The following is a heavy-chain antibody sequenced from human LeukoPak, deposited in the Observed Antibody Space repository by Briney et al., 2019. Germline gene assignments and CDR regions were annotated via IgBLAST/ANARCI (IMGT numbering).Heavy chain of an antibody. CDR1: GGSITSSSYY. CDR3: AMEKSHPV. Sequence: SETLSLTCTVSGGSITSSSYYWGWIRQPPGKGLEWIGTISSSGSTYYSPSLTSRVTISVDTSQNQFYLTLASVTASDTAMYYCAMEKSHPVWGQGSMVTVSS. V-gene: IGHV4-39*01. J-gene: IGHJ3*01. D-gene: IGHD3-3*01. CDR2: ISSSGST.